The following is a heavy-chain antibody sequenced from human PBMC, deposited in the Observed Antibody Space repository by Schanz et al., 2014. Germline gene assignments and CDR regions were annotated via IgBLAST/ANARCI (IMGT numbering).Heavy chain of an antibody. CDR1: GFTFNSYA. CDR3: AKDSCSSTTCYGYGMDV. Sequence: VQLVESGGGVVQPGRSLRLSCAASGFTFNSYAMSWVRQAPGKGLEWVSALSGSGGSTYYADSVKGRFTVFRDNSKRTLYLEINDPRAEDTAVYYCAKDSCSSTTCYGYGMDVWGQGSTVTVSS. V-gene: IGHV3-23*04. D-gene: IGHD2-2*01. J-gene: IGHJ6*02. CDR2: LSGSGGST.